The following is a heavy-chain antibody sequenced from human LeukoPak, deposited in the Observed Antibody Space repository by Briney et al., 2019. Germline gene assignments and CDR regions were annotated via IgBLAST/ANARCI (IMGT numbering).Heavy chain of an antibody. CDR3: ARGGKFDY. CDR2: ISTGSSYL. J-gene: IGHJ4*02. Sequence: GGSLRLSCAASGFTFSSYSMNWVRQAPGKGLEWVSSISTGSSYLHYADSVKGRFTISRDNAKNSLYLQMNSLRAEDTAVYYCARGGKFDYWGQGTLVTVSS. D-gene: IGHD4-23*01. CDR1: GFTFSSYS. V-gene: IGHV3-21*01.